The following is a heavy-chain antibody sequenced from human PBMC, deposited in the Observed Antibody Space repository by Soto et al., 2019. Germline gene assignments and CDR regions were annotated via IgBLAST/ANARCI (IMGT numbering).Heavy chain of an antibody. Sequence: QVQLQESGPGLVKPSGTLYLTCAVSGGSISSSNWWSWVRQPPGKGLEWIGEIYHSGSTNYNPSLKSRVTIPVDKSTNQFSLKLSAVTAAETAVYYCARGGVAVADGFDHWGLGTLVTVAS. D-gene: IGHD6-19*01. CDR2: IYHSGST. CDR3: ARGGVAVADGFDH. J-gene: IGHJ5*02. V-gene: IGHV4-4*02. CDR1: GGSISSSNW.